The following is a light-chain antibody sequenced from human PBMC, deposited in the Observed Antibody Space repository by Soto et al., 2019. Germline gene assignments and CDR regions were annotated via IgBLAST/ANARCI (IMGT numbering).Light chain of an antibody. J-gene: IGLJ1*01. CDR2: EVS. V-gene: IGLV2-14*01. Sequence: QSVLTQPASVYGSPGQSITIYCTGTSSDVGHYNYVSWYQHHPGKTPKLMIYEVSNRPSGVSNRFSGSKSGNMASLTISGLQAEDEADYYCCSYTSSNTFVFGSGTKVTVL. CDR3: CSYTSSNTFV. CDR1: SSDVGHYNY.